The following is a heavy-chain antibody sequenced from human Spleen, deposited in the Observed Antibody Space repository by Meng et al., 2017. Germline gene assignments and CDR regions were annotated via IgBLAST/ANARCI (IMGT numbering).Heavy chain of an antibody. CDR1: GYNFPDYW. Sequence: SVKVSCKPSGYNFPDYWLHWVRRAPGQGLEWMGRIDPKSGDTHYAQRFQGRVTMTGDTSISTAYMELSGLGSDDTAMYYCGGDGDISAAGKLFGDYWGQGTLVTVSS. J-gene: IGHJ4*01. V-gene: IGHV1-2*06. D-gene: IGHD6-13*01. CDR2: IDPKSGDT. CDR3: GGDGDISAAGKLFGDY.